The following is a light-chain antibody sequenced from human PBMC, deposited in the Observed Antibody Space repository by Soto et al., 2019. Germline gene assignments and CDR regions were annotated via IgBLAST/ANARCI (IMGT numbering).Light chain of an antibody. CDR1: QSVSSY. CDR3: QQRSNWTPTWT. CDR2: DAS. Sequence: EIVLTQSPATLSLSPGERATLSCRASQSVSSYLAWYQQKPGQAPRLLIYDASNRATGIPARFSGSGSGTDFTLTIISIEPEHFAVYYCQQRSNWTPTWTFGQGTKVEIK. V-gene: IGKV3-11*01. J-gene: IGKJ1*01.